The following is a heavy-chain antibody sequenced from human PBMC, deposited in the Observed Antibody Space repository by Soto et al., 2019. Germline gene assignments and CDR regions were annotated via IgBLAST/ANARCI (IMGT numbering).Heavy chain of an antibody. J-gene: IGHJ4*02. CDR2: INPSDGSA. Sequence: GASVKVSCKASGHTFTSYYMHWVRQAPGQGLEWMGIINPSDGSATYAQKFHGRVTMTRDTSTSTVYMELNSLTSEDTAIYYCPRGLQIVLVPAAPAFDYWGQGTLVTVSS. CDR3: PRGLQIVLVPAAPAFDY. V-gene: IGHV1-46*03. D-gene: IGHD2-2*01. CDR1: GHTFTSYY.